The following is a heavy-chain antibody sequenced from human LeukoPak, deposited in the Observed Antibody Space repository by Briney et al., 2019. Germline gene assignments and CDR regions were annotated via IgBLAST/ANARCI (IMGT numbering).Heavy chain of an antibody. Sequence: PSETLSLTCAVYGGSFSGYYWSWIRQPPGKGLEWIGEINHSGSTNYNPSLKGRVTISVDTSKNQFSLKLSSVTAADTAVYYCARRLKRWRLTRDWFDPWGQGTLVTVSS. D-gene: IGHD3-10*01. CDR3: ARRLKRWRLTRDWFDP. CDR1: GGSFSGYY. V-gene: IGHV4-34*01. CDR2: INHSGST. J-gene: IGHJ5*02.